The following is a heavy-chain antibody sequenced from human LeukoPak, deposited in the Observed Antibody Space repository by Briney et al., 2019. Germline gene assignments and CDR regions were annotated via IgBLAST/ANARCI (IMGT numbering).Heavy chain of an antibody. Sequence: GGSLRVSCAASGFTSGFTFDDYGMNWVRQVPGKGLEWVSGISRDGGRTGYADSVQGRFTISRDNSRNSLHLQMNSLRVEDTAFYYCVKDSNYDFWSGYYKGFDNWGQGTLVTVSS. V-gene: IGHV3-20*04. CDR3: VKDSNYDFWSGYYKGFDN. CDR1: GFTFDDYG. D-gene: IGHD3-3*01. CDR2: ISRDGGRT. J-gene: IGHJ4*02.